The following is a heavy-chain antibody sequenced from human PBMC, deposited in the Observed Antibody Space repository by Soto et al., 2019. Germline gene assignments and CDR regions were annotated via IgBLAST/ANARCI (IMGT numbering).Heavy chain of an antibody. V-gene: IGHV3-7*01. Sequence: GGSLRLSCAASGFTFSSYWMSWVRQAPGKGLEWVANIKQGGSEKYYVDSVKGRFTISRDNAKNSLYLQMNSLRAEDTAVYYCASSTGTVYWGDYADAFDIWGQGTMVTVSS. CDR3: ASSTGTVYWGDYADAFDI. CDR1: GFTFSSYW. J-gene: IGHJ3*02. CDR2: IKQGGSEK. D-gene: IGHD1-1*01.